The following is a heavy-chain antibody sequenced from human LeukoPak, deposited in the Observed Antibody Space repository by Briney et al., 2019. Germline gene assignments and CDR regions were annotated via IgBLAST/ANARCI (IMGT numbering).Heavy chain of an antibody. V-gene: IGHV1-8*02. CDR3: ARGEYLCDFLEGGFDP. CDR2: MNPNSGST. CDR1: GYIFTSYD. J-gene: IGHJ5*02. Sequence: ASVKVSCKASGYIFTSYDINWVRQATGQGLEWMGWMNPNSGSTGYAQKFQGRVNITRNTSISTAYMELSSLKSEDTAVYYCARGEYLCDFLEGGFDPWGQGTLVTVSS. D-gene: IGHD3-16*01.